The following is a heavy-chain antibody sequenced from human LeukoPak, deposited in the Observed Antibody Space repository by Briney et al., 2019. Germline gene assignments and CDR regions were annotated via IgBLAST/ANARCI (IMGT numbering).Heavy chain of an antibody. CDR3: ARVSTGGYSSSAY. Sequence: ASVKVSCKASGYTFTGYYMHWVRQAPEQGFKSMGWINPNSGGTNYAPKFQGRVTMTRDTSISTAYMELSRLRSDDTAVYYCARVSTGGYSSSAYWGQGTLVTVSS. CDR1: GYTFTGYY. V-gene: IGHV1-2*02. D-gene: IGHD6-6*01. J-gene: IGHJ4*02. CDR2: INPNSGGT.